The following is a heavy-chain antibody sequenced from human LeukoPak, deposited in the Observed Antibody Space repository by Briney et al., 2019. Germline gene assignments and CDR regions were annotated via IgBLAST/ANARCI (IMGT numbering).Heavy chain of an antibody. V-gene: IGHV1-8*03. CDR2: MNPNSGNT. D-gene: IGHD3-10*01. CDR1: GYTFTSYD. Sequence: ASVKVSCKASGYTFTSYDMNWVRQATGQGLEWMGWMNPNSGNTGYAQKFQGRVTISRHTSLSTAYMELNSLASEDTAVYYCARVRFGSGSYPSYFDYWGQGTLVTVSS. CDR3: ARVRFGSGSYPSYFDY. J-gene: IGHJ4*02.